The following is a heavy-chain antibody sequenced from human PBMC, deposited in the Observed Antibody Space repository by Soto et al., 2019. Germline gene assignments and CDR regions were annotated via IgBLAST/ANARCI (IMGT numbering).Heavy chain of an antibody. V-gene: IGHV4-39*07. J-gene: IGHJ1*01. Sequence: SETLSPTCTVSGGSISNSDYYWGWLRPPPGKGLEWIGSIYYTGSTHYNPSLKSRVTISVDTSKNQFSLKLSSVTAADTAVYYCARTARSVPEYFQHWGQGTLVTVSS. CDR1: GGSISNSDYY. D-gene: IGHD1-1*01. CDR2: IYYTGST. CDR3: ARTARSVPEYFQH.